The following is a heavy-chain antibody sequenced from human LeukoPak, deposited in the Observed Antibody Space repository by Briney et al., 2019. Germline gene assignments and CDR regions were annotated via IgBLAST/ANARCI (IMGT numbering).Heavy chain of an antibody. Sequence: SETLSLTCTVSGGSISSYYWSWIRQPPGKGLEWIGYIYYSGSTNYNPSLKSRVTISVDTSKNQFSLKLSSVTAAGTAVYYCARLEGSSWTPALDYWGQGTLVTVSS. CDR1: GGSISSYY. CDR3: ARLEGSSWTPALDY. CDR2: IYYSGST. J-gene: IGHJ4*02. V-gene: IGHV4-59*08. D-gene: IGHD6-13*01.